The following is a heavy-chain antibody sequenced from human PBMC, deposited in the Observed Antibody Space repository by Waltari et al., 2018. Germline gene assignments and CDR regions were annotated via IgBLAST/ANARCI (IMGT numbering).Heavy chain of an antibody. D-gene: IGHD6-19*01. CDR3: AKETGGRGWYTVDY. CDR1: GFSFSNYG. J-gene: IGHJ4*02. Sequence: EVQVLESGGGLVQPGGSLRLSCAASGFSFSNYGMSWVRQAPGEGLGWVSAVNGDRTYYAGSVKGRFTISRDNSQNTVYLQLSSLRADDTAVYYCAKETGGRGWYTVDYWGQGTLVTVSS. CDR2: VNGDRT. V-gene: IGHV3-23*01.